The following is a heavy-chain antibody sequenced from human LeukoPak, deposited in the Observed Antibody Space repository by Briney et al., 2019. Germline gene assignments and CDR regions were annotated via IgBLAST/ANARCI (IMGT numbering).Heavy chain of an antibody. CDR3: AKDRGLVGATGAFDI. J-gene: IGHJ3*02. V-gene: IGHV3-23*01. CDR1: GFTFSSYA. CDR2: ISGSGGST. D-gene: IGHD1-26*01. Sequence: GGSLRLSCAASGFTFSSYAMSWVRQAPGKGLEWVSAISGSGGSTYYADSVKGRFTISRDNSKNTLYLQMNSLRAEDTAVYHCAKDRGLVGATGAFDIWGQGTMVTVSS.